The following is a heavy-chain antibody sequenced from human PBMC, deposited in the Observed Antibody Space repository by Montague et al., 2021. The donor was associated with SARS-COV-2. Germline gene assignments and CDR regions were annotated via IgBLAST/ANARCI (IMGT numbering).Heavy chain of an antibody. J-gene: IGHJ3*02. CDR1: RDSISSHNYF. Sequence: SETLSLTCTVSRDSISSHNYFWAWIRQPPGKGLEWIGSVDYSGLTFYNPSLESRVTISVDTSKKQFSLKVNSVTAADTAVYYCAKDGEALAWGTFDIWGQGTMVTVS. D-gene: IGHD3-10*01. V-gene: IGHV4-39*07. CDR2: VDYSGLT. CDR3: AKDGEALAWGTFDI.